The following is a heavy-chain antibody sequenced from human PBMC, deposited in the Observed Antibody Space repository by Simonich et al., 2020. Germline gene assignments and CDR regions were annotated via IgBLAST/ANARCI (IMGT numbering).Heavy chain of an antibody. Sequence: EVQLVESGGGLVKPGGSLRLSCAASGFTFSSYSMNWVRQAPGKGLAWVSSISSSSSYIYYADSVKGRFTISRDNAKNSLYLQMNSLRAEDTAVYYYARWIAVAGTGAYGMDVWGQGTTVTVSS. CDR1: GFTFSSYS. CDR2: ISSSSSYI. CDR3: ARWIAVAGTGAYGMDV. D-gene: IGHD6-19*01. V-gene: IGHV3-21*01. J-gene: IGHJ6*02.